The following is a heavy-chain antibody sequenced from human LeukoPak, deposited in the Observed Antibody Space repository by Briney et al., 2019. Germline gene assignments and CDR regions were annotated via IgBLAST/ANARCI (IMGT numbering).Heavy chain of an antibody. Sequence: PSETLSLTCAVHGGSFSGYYWSWIRQPPGKGLEWIGEINHSGSTNYNPSLKSRVTISVDTSKNQFSLKLSSVTAADTAVYYCARGLRIGRGAFDIWGQGTMVTVSS. CDR2: INHSGST. D-gene: IGHD2-15*01. J-gene: IGHJ3*02. CDR1: GGSFSGYY. V-gene: IGHV4-34*01. CDR3: ARGLRIGRGAFDI.